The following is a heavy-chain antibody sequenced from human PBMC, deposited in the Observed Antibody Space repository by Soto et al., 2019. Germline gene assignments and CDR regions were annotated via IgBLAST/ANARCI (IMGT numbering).Heavy chain of an antibody. CDR2: IYYSGST. CDR1: GGSISSYY. J-gene: IGHJ6*04. D-gene: IGHD5-18*01. CDR3: AIDRRSPDTAMADFGMDV. V-gene: IGHV4-59*01. Sequence: SETLSLTCTVSGGSISSYYWSWIRQPPGKGLEWIGYIYYSGSTNYNPSLKSRVTISVDTSKNQFSLKLSSVTAADTAVYYCAIDRRSPDTAMADFGMDVCGKGTTVTVSS.